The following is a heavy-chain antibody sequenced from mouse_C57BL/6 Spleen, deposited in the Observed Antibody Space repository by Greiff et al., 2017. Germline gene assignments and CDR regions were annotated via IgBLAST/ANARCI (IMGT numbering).Heavy chain of an antibody. V-gene: IGHV1-61*01. CDR3: ARYGLGSYFDY. CDR1: GYTFTSYW. CDR2: IYPSDSET. D-gene: IGHD4-1*01. Sequence: QVQLQQPGAELVRPGSSVKLSCKASGYTFTSYWMDWVKQRPGQGLEWIGNIYPSDSETHYNQKFKDKATLSVDKSSSTAYMQLSSLTSEDSAVYYCARYGLGSYFDYWGQGTTLTVSS. J-gene: IGHJ2*01.